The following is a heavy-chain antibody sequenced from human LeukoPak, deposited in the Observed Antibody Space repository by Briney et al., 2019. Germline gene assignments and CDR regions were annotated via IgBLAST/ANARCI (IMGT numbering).Heavy chain of an antibody. CDR3: VRDRKGGSFDY. CDR2: ITARSNTI. V-gene: IGHV3-69-1*01. CDR1: RFTFSDYD. D-gene: IGHD2-15*01. J-gene: IGHJ4*02. Sequence: GGSLRLSCAASRFTFSDYDMNWVRQAPGKGLEWVSFITARSNTIHYADSMKGRLTISRNNADNSLYLQMNSLRADDTAVYYCVRDRKGGSFDYWGQGTLVTVSS.